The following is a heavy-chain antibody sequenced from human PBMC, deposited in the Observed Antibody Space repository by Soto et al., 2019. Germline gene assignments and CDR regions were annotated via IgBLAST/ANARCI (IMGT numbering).Heavy chain of an antibody. J-gene: IGHJ5*02. CDR3: ARDQVNWNDAWFDP. CDR2: IYYSGST. CDR1: GGSISSYY. D-gene: IGHD1-1*01. Sequence: QVQLQESGPGLVKPSETLSLTCTASGGSISSYYWSWIRQPPGKGLEWMGYIYYSGSTNYNPSLKRRVTITVDTSKNQYSLKLSSVTAADTAVYYWARDQVNWNDAWFDPWGQGTLVTVSS. V-gene: IGHV4-59*01.